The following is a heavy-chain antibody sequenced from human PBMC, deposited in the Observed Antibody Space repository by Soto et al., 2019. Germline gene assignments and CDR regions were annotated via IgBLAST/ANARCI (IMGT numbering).Heavy chain of an antibody. Sequence: GGSLRLSCAASGFTFSSYAMHWVRQAPGKGLEWVAVISYDGSNKNYADSVKGRFTISRDNSKNTLYLQMDSLRAEDTAVYYCARVVSDYLEYWGQGTLVTVSS. CDR2: ISYDGSNK. V-gene: IGHV3-30-3*01. CDR1: GFTFSSYA. J-gene: IGHJ4*02. D-gene: IGHD3-16*01. CDR3: ARVVSDYLEY.